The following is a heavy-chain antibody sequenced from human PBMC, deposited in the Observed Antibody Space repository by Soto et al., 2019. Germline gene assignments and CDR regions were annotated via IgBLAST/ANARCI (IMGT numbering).Heavy chain of an antibody. CDR3: ARVGLVIKYFDL. V-gene: IGHV1-69*12. CDR1: GGTFSSYA. Sequence: QVQLVQSGAEVKKPGSSVKVSCKASGGTFSSYAISWVRQAPGQGLEWMGGIIPIFGTANYAQKFQGRVTIXAXXSTSTAYMELSSLRYEDTAVYYCARVGLVIKYFDLWGRGTLVTVSS. J-gene: IGHJ2*01. D-gene: IGHD2-21*01. CDR2: IIPIFGTA.